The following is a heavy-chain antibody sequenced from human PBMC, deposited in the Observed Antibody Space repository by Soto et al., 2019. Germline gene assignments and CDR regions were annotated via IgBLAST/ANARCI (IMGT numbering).Heavy chain of an antibody. CDR2: ISWNSGSI. CDR1: GFTFDDYA. CDR3: AKGTQSGSGYLRAGLYFDY. Sequence: ESGGGLVQPGRSLRLSCAASGFTFDDYAMHWVRQAPGKGLEWVSGISWNSGSIGYADSVKGRFTISRDNAKNSLYLQMNSLRAEDTALYYCAKGTQSGSGYLRAGLYFDYWGQGTLVTVSS. J-gene: IGHJ4*02. V-gene: IGHV3-9*01. D-gene: IGHD3-22*01.